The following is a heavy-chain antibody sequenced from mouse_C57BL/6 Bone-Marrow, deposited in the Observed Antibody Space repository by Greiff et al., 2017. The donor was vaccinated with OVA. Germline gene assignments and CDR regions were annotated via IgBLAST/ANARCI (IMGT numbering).Heavy chain of an antibody. D-gene: IGHD3-1*01. V-gene: IGHV1-9*01. CDR3: ARGHPKYFDV. CDR1: GYTFTGYW. Sequence: QVQLQQSGAELMKPGASVKLSCKATGYTFTGYWIEWVKQRPGHGLEWIGEILPGRGSTNYNEKFKGKATFHADTSSNTAYMQLSSLTTEDSAIYYCARGHPKYFDVWGTGTTVTVSS. CDR2: ILPGRGST. J-gene: IGHJ1*03.